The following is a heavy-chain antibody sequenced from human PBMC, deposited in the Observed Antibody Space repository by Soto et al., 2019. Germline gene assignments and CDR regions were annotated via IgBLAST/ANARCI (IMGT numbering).Heavy chain of an antibody. V-gene: IGHV3-30*18. CDR2: ISYDGSNK. CDR1: GFTFSSYG. Sequence: QVQLVESGGGVVQPGRSLRLSCPASGFTFSSYGMHWVRQAPGKGLEWVAVISYDGSNKYYADSVKGRFTISRDNSKNTLYLQMNSLRAEDTAVYYCAKDYAYYYDSRHYFDYWGQGTLVTVSS. J-gene: IGHJ4*02. CDR3: AKDYAYYYDSRHYFDY. D-gene: IGHD3-22*01.